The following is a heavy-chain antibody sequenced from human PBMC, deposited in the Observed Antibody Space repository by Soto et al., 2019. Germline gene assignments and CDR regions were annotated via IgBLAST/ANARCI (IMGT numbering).Heavy chain of an antibody. CDR3: ARLGYYDSRSGLDY. J-gene: IGHJ4*02. CDR2: IDPSDSYT. CDR1: GYSFTSYW. Sequence: PGESLQISCKGSGYSFTSYWISSVRPMPGKGLEWMGRIDPSDSYTNYSPSFQGHVTISADKSISTAYLQWSSLKASDTAMYYCARLGYYDSRSGLDYWGQGTLVTVSS. D-gene: IGHD3-22*01. V-gene: IGHV5-10-1*01.